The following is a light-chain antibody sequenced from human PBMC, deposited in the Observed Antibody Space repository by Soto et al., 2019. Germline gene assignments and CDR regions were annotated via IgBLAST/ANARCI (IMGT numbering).Light chain of an antibody. J-gene: IGKJ1*01. V-gene: IGKV1-12*01. CDR2: DAS. Sequence: IKLNKSPSFVAACVGVRVTISCRASQGINNWLAWYQQKPGKAPKLLVYDASTLEGGVPSRFSGSGSATEFILTISSLQPDDFATYYCQQYKDDAWTFGQGTKVDI. CDR3: QQYKDDAWT. CDR1: QGINNW.